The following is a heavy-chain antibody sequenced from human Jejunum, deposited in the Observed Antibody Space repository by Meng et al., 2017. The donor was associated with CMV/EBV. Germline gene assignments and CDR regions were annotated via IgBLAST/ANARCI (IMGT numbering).Heavy chain of an antibody. V-gene: IGHV4-61*02. D-gene: IGHD3-10*01. CDR2: IYTSGST. CDR3: ARGSSVGRNFDY. CDR1: GDSIKSGSYY. J-gene: IGHJ4*02. Sequence: CTVSGDSIKSGSYYWSWIRQPAEKGLEWIGRIYTSGSTNYNPSLKSRVTISVDTSKNQFSVKLTSVTAADTAVYYCARGSSVGRNFDYWGQGTLVTVSS.